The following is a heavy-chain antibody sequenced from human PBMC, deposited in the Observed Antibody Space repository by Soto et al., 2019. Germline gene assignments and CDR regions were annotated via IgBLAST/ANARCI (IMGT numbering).Heavy chain of an antibody. CDR2: TYYRSKWYN. D-gene: IGHD6-19*01. CDR3: ARDGGSSGWAPVDY. J-gene: IGHJ4*02. Sequence: SQTLSLTCAISGESVSSNSAAWNWIRQSPSRGLEWLGRTYYRSKWYNDYAVSVKSRITINPDTSKNQFSLQLNSVTPEDTAVYYCARDGGSSGWAPVDYWGQGTLVTVSS. CDR1: GESVSSNSAA. V-gene: IGHV6-1*01.